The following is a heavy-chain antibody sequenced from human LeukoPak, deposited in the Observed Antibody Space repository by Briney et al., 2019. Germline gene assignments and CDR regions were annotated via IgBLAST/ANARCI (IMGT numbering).Heavy chain of an antibody. CDR3: ARDPRGAAGDY. D-gene: IGHD6-13*01. V-gene: IGHV1-46*01. Sequence: ASVKVSCKASGYTFTSYYMHWVRQAPGQGLEWMGIINPSGGSTSYAQKFQGRVTMTRDMSTSTDYMELSSLRSEDTAVYYCARDPRGAAGDYWGQGTLVTVSS. CDR1: GYTFTSYY. J-gene: IGHJ4*02. CDR2: INPSGGST.